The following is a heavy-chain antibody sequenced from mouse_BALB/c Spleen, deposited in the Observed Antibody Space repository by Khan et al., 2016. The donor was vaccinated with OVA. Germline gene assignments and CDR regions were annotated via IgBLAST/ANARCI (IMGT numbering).Heavy chain of an antibody. V-gene: IGHV3-2*02. J-gene: IGHJ2*01. CDR1: GYSITSGYA. D-gene: IGHD1-1*01. CDR3: ARGSYYGYYFDY. CDR2: ISYSGVT. Sequence: VQLKQSGPGLVKPSQSLSLTCTVTGYSITSGYAWNWIRQFPGNKLEWMGYISYSGVTSYNPSLKSRISITRDTSKNQFFLQLNSVTTEDTATYSGARGSYYGYYFDYWGQGTTRTVSS.